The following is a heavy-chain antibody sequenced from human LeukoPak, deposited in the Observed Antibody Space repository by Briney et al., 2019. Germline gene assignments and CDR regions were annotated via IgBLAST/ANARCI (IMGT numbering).Heavy chain of an antibody. Sequence: SETLSLTCAVYGGSFSGNNWNWIRQPPGKGLEWIGEINHSGATKYNPSLKSRLTISVDPSKNQFSLKLKSVAAADTAVYYCARGSPKHDSWGQGTLVTVSS. CDR3: ARGSPKHDS. V-gene: IGHV4-34*01. CDR2: INHSGAT. J-gene: IGHJ5*01. CDR1: GGSFSGNN.